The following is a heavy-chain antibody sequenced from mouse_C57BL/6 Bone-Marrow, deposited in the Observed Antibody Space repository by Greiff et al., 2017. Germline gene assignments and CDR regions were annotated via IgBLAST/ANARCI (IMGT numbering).Heavy chain of an antibody. CDR3: ARHGAYYGYERAMDY. Sequence: EVKVVESGGGLVQPGESLKLSCESNEYEFPSHDMSWVRKTPEKRLELVAAINSDGGSTYYPDTMERRFIISRDNTKKTLYLQMSSLRSEDTALYYCARHGAYYGYERAMDYWGQGTSVTVSS. J-gene: IGHJ4*01. V-gene: IGHV5-2*01. D-gene: IGHD2-9*01. CDR2: INSDGGST. CDR1: EYEFPSHD.